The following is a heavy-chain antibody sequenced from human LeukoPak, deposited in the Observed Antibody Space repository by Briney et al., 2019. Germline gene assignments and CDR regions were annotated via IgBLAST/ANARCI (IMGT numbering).Heavy chain of an antibody. J-gene: IGHJ4*02. V-gene: IGHV3-23*01. CDR2: IIGSGGTT. CDR1: GFTFTSYA. D-gene: IGHD4-11*01. Sequence: GGSLTLSCPPSGFTFTSYAMSWVRQPPGKGLEWVSAIIGSGGTTYNADSVTGRLTISRNNPKNTLYLQMTSLRAKDTPVYYCAKEDTTTVTSDFDYWGQGTLVTVSS. CDR3: AKEDTTTVTSDFDY.